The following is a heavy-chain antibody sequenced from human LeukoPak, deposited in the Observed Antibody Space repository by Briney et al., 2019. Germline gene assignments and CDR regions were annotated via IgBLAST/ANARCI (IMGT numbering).Heavy chain of an antibody. V-gene: IGHV4-59*01. D-gene: IGHD4-23*01. Sequence: SETLSLTCTVSGGSISSYYWSWIRQPPGKGLEWIGYIYYSGSTNYNPSLKSRVTISVDTSKNQFSLNLSSVTATDTAVYYCARNHGGWFDSWGQGTLVTVSS. CDR3: ARNHGGWFDS. CDR2: IYYSGST. J-gene: IGHJ5*01. CDR1: GGSISSYY.